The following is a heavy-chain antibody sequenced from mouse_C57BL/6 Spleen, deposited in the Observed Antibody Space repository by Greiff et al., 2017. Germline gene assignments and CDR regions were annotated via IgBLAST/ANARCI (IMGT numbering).Heavy chain of an antibody. J-gene: IGHJ3*01. D-gene: IGHD4-1*01. V-gene: IGHV1-15*01. CDR3: TRSSWAWFAY. Sequence: VQVVESGAELVRPGASVTLSCKASGYTFTDYEMHWVKQTPVHGLEWIGAIDPETGGTAYNQKFKGKAILTADKSSSTAYMELRSLTSEDSAVYYCTRSSWAWFAYWGQGTLVTVSA. CDR1: GYTFTDYE. CDR2: IDPETGGT.